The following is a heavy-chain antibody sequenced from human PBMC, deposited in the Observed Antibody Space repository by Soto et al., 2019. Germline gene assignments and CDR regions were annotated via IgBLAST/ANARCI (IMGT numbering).Heavy chain of an antibody. V-gene: IGHV4-59*01. Sequence: QVQLQESGPRLVKPSENLSLTCTVSGDSISSYYWTWIRQPPGKGLEYIGYIYYSGRTYYNPSLKSRVTISVDTSKNQFSLKLSSVTAADTAVYYCARGHLGITTTGTWYDFDYWGQGTLVTVSS. CDR3: ARGHLGITTTGTWYDFDY. CDR1: GDSISSYY. D-gene: IGHD2-15*01. CDR2: IYYSGRT. J-gene: IGHJ4*02.